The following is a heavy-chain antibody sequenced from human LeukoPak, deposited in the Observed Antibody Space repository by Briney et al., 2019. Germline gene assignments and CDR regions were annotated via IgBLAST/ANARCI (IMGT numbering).Heavy chain of an antibody. CDR3: AFPQVFPYCSGGSCYSH. Sequence: ASVKVSCKVSGYTLTELSMHWVRQAPGKGLEWMGGFDPEDGETIYAQKFQGRVTMTEDTSTDTAYMELSSLRSEDTAVYYCAFPQVFPYCSGGSCYSHWGQGTLVTVSS. CDR2: FDPEDGET. V-gene: IGHV1-24*01. D-gene: IGHD2-15*01. J-gene: IGHJ4*02. CDR1: GYTLTELS.